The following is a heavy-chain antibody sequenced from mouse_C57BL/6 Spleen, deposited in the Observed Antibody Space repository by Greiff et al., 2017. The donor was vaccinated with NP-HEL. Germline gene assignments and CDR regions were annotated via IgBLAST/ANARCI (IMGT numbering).Heavy chain of an antibody. V-gene: IGHV1-26*01. CDR1: GYTFTDYY. CDR3: AREEEYGSSYVAWFAY. CDR2: INPNNGGT. D-gene: IGHD1-1*01. Sequence: VQLQQSGPELVKPGASVKISCKASGYTFTDYYMNWVKQSHGKSLEWIGDINPNNGGTSYNQKFKGKATLTVDKSSSTAYMELRSLTSEDSAVYYCAREEEYGSSYVAWFAYWGQGTLVTVSA. J-gene: IGHJ3*01.